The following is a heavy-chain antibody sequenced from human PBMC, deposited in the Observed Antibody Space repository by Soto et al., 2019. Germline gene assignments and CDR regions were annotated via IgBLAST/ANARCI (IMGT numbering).Heavy chain of an antibody. D-gene: IGHD4-17*01. CDR3: ARESLRSPPDY. J-gene: IGHJ4*02. CDR2: INHSGST. CDR1: GGSFSGYY. Sequence: SETLSLTCAVYGGSFSGYYWSWIRQPPGKGLEWMGEINHSGSTNYNPSLKSRVTISVDTSKNQFSLKLSSVTAADTAVYYCARESLRSPPDYWGQGTLVTVSS. V-gene: IGHV4-34*01.